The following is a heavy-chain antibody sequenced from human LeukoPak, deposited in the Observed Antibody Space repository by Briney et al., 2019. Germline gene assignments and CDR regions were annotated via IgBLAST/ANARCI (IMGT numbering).Heavy chain of an antibody. V-gene: IGHV3-23*01. CDR2: FSGSGGTT. J-gene: IGHJ4*02. CDR3: AKDLDSSGYYLTFDY. CDR1: GFTFSSYA. Sequence: PGGSLRLSCAASGFTFSSYAMNWVRQAPGRGLEWVSGFSGSGGTTYYADSVKGRFTISRDNSKNTLYLRMNSLRAEDTAVYYCAKDLDSSGYYLTFDYWGQGTLVTVSS. D-gene: IGHD3-22*01.